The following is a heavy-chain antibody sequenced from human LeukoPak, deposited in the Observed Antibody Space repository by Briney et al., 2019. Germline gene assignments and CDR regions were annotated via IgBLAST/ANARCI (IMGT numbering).Heavy chain of an antibody. CDR3: ALGALPDFDY. CDR2: INHSGST. Sequence: SETLSLTCAVYGGSFSGYYWSWIRQPPGKGLEWIGEINHSGSTNYNPSLKSRVTISVDTSKNQFSLKLSSVTAADTAVYYCALGALPDFDYWGQGTLVTVSS. V-gene: IGHV4-34*01. D-gene: IGHD3-16*01. CDR1: GGSFSGYY. J-gene: IGHJ4*02.